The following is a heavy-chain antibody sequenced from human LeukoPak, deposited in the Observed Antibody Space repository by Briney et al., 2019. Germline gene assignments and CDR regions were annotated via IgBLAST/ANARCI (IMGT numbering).Heavy chain of an antibody. D-gene: IGHD6-13*01. J-gene: IGHJ4*02. V-gene: IGHV4-59*08. Sequence: SETLSLTCTVSGGSISSYYWSWIRQPPGKGLEWIGYIYYSGSTNYNPSLKSRVTISVDTSKNQFSLKLSSVTAADTAVYYCARRTAAAGDFDYWGQGTLVTVSS. CDR3: ARRTAAAGDFDY. CDR1: GGSISSYY. CDR2: IYYSGST.